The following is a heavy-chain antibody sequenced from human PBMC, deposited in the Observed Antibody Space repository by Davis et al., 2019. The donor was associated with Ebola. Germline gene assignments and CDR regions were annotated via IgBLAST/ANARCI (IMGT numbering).Heavy chain of an antibody. CDR1: GGSISSGGYS. J-gene: IGHJ3*02. D-gene: IGHD5/OR15-5a*01. CDR2: IYHSGST. V-gene: IGHV4-30-2*05. Sequence: PSETLSLTCAVSGGSISSGGYSWSWIRQPPGKGLEWIGYIYHSGSTYYNPSLKSRATISVDTSKNQFSLRLSSVTAADTAVYYCARGLPSDAFDIWGQGTMVTVSS. CDR3: ARGLPSDAFDI.